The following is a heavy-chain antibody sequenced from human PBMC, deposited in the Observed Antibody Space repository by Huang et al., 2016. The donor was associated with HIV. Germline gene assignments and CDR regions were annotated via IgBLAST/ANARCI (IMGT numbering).Heavy chain of an antibody. CDR2: IRGPTGNT. J-gene: IGHJ3*02. D-gene: IGHD3-22*01. CDR3: ARDSAYYPGGGDAFDI. Sequence: QVQLVQSGAGVKKPGASVKVSCKTSVYTFTGNGCSWVRQAPGQGVEWMAWIRGPTGNTKYAQKFQGRVIMTTDTSATTAYMQLRSLRPDDTAIYYCARDSAYYPGGGDAFDIWGQGTMVIVSS. CDR1: VYTFTGNG. V-gene: IGHV1-18*01.